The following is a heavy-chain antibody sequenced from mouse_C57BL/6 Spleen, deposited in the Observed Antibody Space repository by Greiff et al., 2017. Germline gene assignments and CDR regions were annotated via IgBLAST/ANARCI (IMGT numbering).Heavy chain of an antibody. V-gene: IGHV5-6*01. D-gene: IGHD2-4*01. J-gene: IGHJ1*03. Sequence: EVKLVESGGDLVKPGGSLKLSCAASGFTFSSYGMSWVRQTPDKRLEWVATISSGGSYTYYPDSVKGRFTISRDNAKNTLYLQMSSLKSEDTAMYYCAREGYDYLWYFDVWGTGTTVTVAS. CDR3: AREGYDYLWYFDV. CDR1: GFTFSSYG. CDR2: ISSGGSYT.